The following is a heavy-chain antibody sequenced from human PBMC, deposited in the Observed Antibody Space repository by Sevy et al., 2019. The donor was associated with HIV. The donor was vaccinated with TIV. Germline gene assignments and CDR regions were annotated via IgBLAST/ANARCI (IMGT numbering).Heavy chain of an antibody. CDR3: AREGCTKPHDY. D-gene: IGHD2-8*01. V-gene: IGHV3-23*01. CDR1: GFTFSKYS. J-gene: IGHJ4*02. Sequence: GGCLRLSCEASGFTFSKYSMNWVRQAPGKGLEWVSTFSFGCGRINYADSVKGRFTISRDDSKNTLYLQMNSLRAEDTAVYYCAREGCTKPHDYWGQGTLVTVSS. CDR2: FSFGCGRI.